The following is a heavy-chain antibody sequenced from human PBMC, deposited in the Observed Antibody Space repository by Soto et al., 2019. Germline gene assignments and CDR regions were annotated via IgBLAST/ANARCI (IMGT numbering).Heavy chain of an antibody. Sequence: GGSLRLSCAASGFTFSTYWISWVRQAPGKGLEWVATIKQDGSDKYYVDSVKGRFTISRDNAKNSLYLQMNSLRAEDTAVYFCARIVYYFGYWGQGTLVTVSS. CDR2: IKQDGSDK. CDR3: ARIVYYFGY. CDR1: GFTFSTYW. J-gene: IGHJ4*02. V-gene: IGHV3-7*05. D-gene: IGHD1-26*01.